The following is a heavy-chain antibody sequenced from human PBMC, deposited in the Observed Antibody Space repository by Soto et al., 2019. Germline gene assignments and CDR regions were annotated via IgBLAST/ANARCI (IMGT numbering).Heavy chain of an antibody. CDR1: GFTFSNAW. D-gene: IGHD5-12*01. Sequence: PLGSLRLSCAASGFTFSNAWMSWVRQAPGKGLEWVGRIKSKTDGGTTDYAAPVKGRFTISRDDSKNTLYLQMNSLKTEDTAVYYCTTDVDIVATIDPYNLDYWGQGTLVTVST. CDR2: IKSKTDGGTT. CDR3: TTDVDIVATIDPYNLDY. J-gene: IGHJ4*02. V-gene: IGHV3-15*01.